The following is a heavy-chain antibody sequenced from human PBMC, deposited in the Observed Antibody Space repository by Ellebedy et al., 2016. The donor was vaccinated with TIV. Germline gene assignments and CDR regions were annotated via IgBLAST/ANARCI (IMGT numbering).Heavy chain of an antibody. V-gene: IGHV6-1*01. CDR2: TYYRSNWYN. D-gene: IGHD1-26*01. Sequence: SQTLSLTXXISGDSVSSNSVAWNWIRQSPSRGLEWLGRTYYRSNWYNDYAVSVKSRIIINPDTSKNQFSLQLNSVTPEDTAVYYCARVDMGATHLDSWGQGVLVTVSS. J-gene: IGHJ4*02. CDR1: GDSVSSNSVA. CDR3: ARVDMGATHLDS.